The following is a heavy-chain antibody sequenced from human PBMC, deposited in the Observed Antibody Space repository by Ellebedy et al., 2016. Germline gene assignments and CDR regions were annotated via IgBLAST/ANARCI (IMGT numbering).Heavy chain of an antibody. J-gene: IGHJ4*02. V-gene: IGHV3-7*01. CDR2: IKYDGSLK. Sequence: GGSLRLXCATSGFTFSYYWMSWVRQAPGKGLEWVANIKYDGSLKYYADSVKGRFTISRDNAKNSQYLQMNSLRADDTAVYYCVREGNGGNSVLDYWGQGTLVTVSS. CDR3: VREGNGGNSVLDY. CDR1: GFTFSYYW. D-gene: IGHD4-23*01.